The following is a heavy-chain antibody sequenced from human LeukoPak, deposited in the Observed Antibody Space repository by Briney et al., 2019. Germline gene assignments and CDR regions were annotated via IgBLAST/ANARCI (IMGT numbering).Heavy chain of an antibody. CDR1: GFTFSSYG. CDR2: IWYDGSNK. D-gene: IGHD2-2*01. CDR3: ARGGARYCTSSSCYEDWFDP. Sequence: PGGSLRLSCAASGFTFSSYGMHWVRQAPGKGLEWVAIIWYDGSNKYYADSVKGRFTISRDNSKNTLYLQMNSLRAEDTAVYYCARGGARYCTSSSCYEDWFDPWGQGILVTVSS. J-gene: IGHJ5*02. V-gene: IGHV3-33*01.